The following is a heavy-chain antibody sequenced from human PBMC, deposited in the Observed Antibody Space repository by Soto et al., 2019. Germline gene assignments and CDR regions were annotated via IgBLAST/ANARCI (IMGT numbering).Heavy chain of an antibody. D-gene: IGHD3-10*01. CDR2: IDYIGTT. CDR1: GGSVSSGSFF. Sequence: QVQLQESGPGLVKPSDTLSLTCTVSGGSVSSGSFFWAWIRQATGKGLEWMGSIDYIGTTYYNPSRNSRLVISVGRTTNRVSLRLNSVTAAETAVYDCAGEYFSEASALASQEYWGRATLVTVSS. J-gene: IGHJ4*02. CDR3: AGEYFSEASALASQEY. V-gene: IGHV4-61*01.